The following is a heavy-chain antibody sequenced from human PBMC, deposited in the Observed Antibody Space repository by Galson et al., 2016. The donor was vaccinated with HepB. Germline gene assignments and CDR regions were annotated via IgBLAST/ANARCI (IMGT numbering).Heavy chain of an antibody. CDR1: EFSFSNFW. Sequence: SLRLSCATSEFSFSNFWMTWVRQAPGKGLEWVANIKPDGSDKYYADSVKGRFTISRDNAKSSLYLQMNTLRGEDTAVYYCARKNALDIWGQGTLVTVSS. CDR3: ARKNALDI. CDR2: IKPDGSDK. J-gene: IGHJ3*02. V-gene: IGHV3-7*01.